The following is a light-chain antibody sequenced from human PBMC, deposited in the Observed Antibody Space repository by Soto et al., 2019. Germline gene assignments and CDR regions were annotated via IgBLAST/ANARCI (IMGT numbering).Light chain of an antibody. CDR2: GGS. Sequence: EIVFTQSPGTLSFSPGERATLSCRASQSIRSAYLAWYQQKPGQAPRLLIHGGSSRATGIPDRFTGGGSGTDFTLTISRLEPEDFAVYYCQQYGASTGTSGQGTKV. V-gene: IGKV3-20*01. CDR1: QSIRSAY. J-gene: IGKJ1*01. CDR3: QQYGASTGT.